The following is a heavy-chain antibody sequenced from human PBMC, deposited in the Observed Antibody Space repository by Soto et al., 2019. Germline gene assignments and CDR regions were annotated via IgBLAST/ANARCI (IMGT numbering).Heavy chain of an antibody. V-gene: IGHV3-11*06. D-gene: IGHD5-12*01. CDR1: GFTFSDYY. Sequence: VQLVESGGGLVKPGGSLRLSCATSGFTFSDYYMSWIRQAPGKGLEYISYISSSSGSTNYADSVKGRFTISRDNAKNSLYLQMSSLRAEDTAVYYWARDRGGYDRLYYYHGMDVWGQGTTVTVSS. CDR2: ISSSSGST. J-gene: IGHJ6*02. CDR3: ARDRGGYDRLYYYHGMDV.